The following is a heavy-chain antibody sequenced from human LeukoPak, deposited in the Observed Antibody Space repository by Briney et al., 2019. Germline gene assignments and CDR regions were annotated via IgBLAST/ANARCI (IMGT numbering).Heavy chain of an antibody. V-gene: IGHV3-23*01. CDR3: AKVSGSDYSSGWLSFQH. J-gene: IGHJ1*01. CDR2: ISGSGGST. Sequence: QPGGSQRLSCAASGFTFSSYAMSWVRPAPGKGLEWVSVISGSGGSTYYADSVKGRFTISRDNSKNTLYLQMNSLRAEDTAVYYCAKVSGSDYSSGWLSFQHWGQGTLVTLSS. CDR1: GFTFSSYA. D-gene: IGHD6-19*01.